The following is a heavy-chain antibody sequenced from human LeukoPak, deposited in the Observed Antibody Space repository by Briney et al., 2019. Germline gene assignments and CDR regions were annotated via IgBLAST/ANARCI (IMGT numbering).Heavy chain of an antibody. CDR3: ARGEITGTMNFDY. D-gene: IGHD1-20*01. J-gene: IGHJ4*02. Sequence: SQTLSLTCTVSGGSISTGGYYWSWIRQPPGKGLEWIGYIYYSGSTNYNPSLKSRVTISVDTSKNQFSLKLSSVTAADTAVYYCARGEITGTMNFDYWGQGTLVTVSS. CDR2: IYYSGST. CDR1: GGSISTGGYY. V-gene: IGHV4-61*08.